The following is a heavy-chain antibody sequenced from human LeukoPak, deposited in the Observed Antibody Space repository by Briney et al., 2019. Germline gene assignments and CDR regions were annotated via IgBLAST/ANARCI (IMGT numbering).Heavy chain of an antibody. CDR2: INHSGST. CDR1: GGPFSGYY. Sequence: PSETLSLTCAVYGGPFSGYYWSWIRQPPGKGLEWIGEINHSGSTNYNPSLKSRVTISVDTSKNQFSLKLSSVTAADTAVYYCTRNNWFDPWGQGTLVTVSS. J-gene: IGHJ5*02. V-gene: IGHV4-34*01. CDR3: TRNNWFDP.